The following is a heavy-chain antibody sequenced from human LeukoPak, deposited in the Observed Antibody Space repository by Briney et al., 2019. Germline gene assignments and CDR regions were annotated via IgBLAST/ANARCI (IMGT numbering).Heavy chain of an antibody. D-gene: IGHD3-3*01. J-gene: IGHJ6*02. CDR2: ISSSSSPI. V-gene: IGHV3-48*01. Sequence: GGSLRLSCAASGFTFSSYSLNWVRQAPGQGLEWLSYISSSSSPIYCADSVKGRFTISRDNAKNSLYLQMTSLRAEDTAVYYCVRGDDFWSRREYYFYGMDVWGQGTRVTVSS. CDR1: GFTFSSYS. CDR3: VRGDDFWSRREYYFYGMDV.